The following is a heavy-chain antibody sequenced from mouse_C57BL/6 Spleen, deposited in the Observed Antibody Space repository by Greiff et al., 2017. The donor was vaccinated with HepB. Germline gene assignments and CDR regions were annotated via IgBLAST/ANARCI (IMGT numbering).Heavy chain of an antibody. CDR1: GYTFTSYW. Sequence: QVQLQQPGAELVKPGASVKLSCKASGYTFTSYWMQWVKQRPGQGLEWIGEIDPSDSYTNYNQKFKGKATLTVDTSSSTAYMQHSSLTSEDSAVYYCARTITTVGHYAMDYWGQGTSVTVSS. CDR3: ARTITTVGHYAMDY. V-gene: IGHV1-50*01. CDR2: IDPSDSYT. D-gene: IGHD1-1*01. J-gene: IGHJ4*01.